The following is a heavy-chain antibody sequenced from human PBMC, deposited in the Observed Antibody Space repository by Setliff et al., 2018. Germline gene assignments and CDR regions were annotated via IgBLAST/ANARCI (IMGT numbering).Heavy chain of an antibody. CDR3: AKEPAVSLTEAVRRSYYDYALDV. Sequence: RASVKVSCKASGFTFTYFGISWVRLAPGQGLEWMGWISGHSGKTMYAQRFQDRVVMTTDTDTGTAYMELRSLRFDDSAIYYCAKEPAVSLTEAVRRSYYDYALDVWGQGTTVTVSS. CDR2: ISGHSGKT. V-gene: IGHV1-18*01. J-gene: IGHJ6*02. CDR1: GFTFTYFG. D-gene: IGHD3-10*01.